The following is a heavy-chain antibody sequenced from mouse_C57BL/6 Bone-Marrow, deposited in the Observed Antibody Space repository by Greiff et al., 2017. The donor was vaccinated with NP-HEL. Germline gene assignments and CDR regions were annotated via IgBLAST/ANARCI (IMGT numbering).Heavy chain of an antibody. J-gene: IGHJ2*01. V-gene: IGHV1-15*01. Sequence: QVQLKESGAELVRPGASVTLSCKASGYTFTDYEMHWVKQTPVHGLEWIGAIDPETGGTAYNQKFKGKAILTADKSSSTAYMELRSLTSEDSAVYYCTGDSGYWGQGTTLTVSS. CDR1: GYTFTDYE. CDR3: TGDSGY. CDR2: IDPETGGT.